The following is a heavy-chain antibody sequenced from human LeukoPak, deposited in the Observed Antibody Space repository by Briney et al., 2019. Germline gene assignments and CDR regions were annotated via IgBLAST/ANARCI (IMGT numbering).Heavy chain of an antibody. CDR2: ISGSGGST. CDR1: GFTFSSYA. CDR3: AKDFFDSSSWYTSPPDY. J-gene: IGHJ4*02. Sequence: GGSLRLSCAASGFTFSSYAMSWVRQAPGKGLEWVSAISGSGGSTYYADSVKGRFTISRDNSKNTLYLQMNSLRAEDTAVYYCAKDFFDSSSWYTSPPDYWGQGTLVTVSS. D-gene: IGHD6-13*01. V-gene: IGHV3-23*01.